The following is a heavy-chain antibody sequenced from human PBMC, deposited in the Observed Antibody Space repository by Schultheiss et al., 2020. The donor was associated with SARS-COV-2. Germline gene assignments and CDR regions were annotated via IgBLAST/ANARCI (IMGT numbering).Heavy chain of an antibody. J-gene: IGHJ6*02. CDR3: AKDRGGYDWGDYYYYGMDV. V-gene: IGHV3-30*18. CDR1: GFTFSSYG. Sequence: GGSLRLSCAASGFTFSSYGMHWVRQAPGKGLEWVAVISYDGSNKYYADSVKGRFTISRDNSKNTLYLQMNSLRAEDTAVYYCAKDRGGYDWGDYYYYGMDVWGQGTTVTVSS. CDR2: ISYDGSNK. D-gene: IGHD5-12*01.